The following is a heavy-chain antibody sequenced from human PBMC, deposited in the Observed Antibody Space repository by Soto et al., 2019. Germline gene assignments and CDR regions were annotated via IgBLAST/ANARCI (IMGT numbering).Heavy chain of an antibody. D-gene: IGHD3-22*01. CDR2: ISAYNGNT. CDR1: GYTFTSFG. J-gene: IGHJ4*02. CDR3: ARDSARDYYDSSNFDY. V-gene: IGHV1-18*01. Sequence: QVQLVQSGAEVKKPGASVKVSCKASGYTFTSFGISWVRQAPGQGLEWMGWISAYNGNTNYAQKLQGRVTMTTDTSTSTAYMELRSLRSDDTAVYYCARDSARDYYDSSNFDYWGQGTLVTVSS.